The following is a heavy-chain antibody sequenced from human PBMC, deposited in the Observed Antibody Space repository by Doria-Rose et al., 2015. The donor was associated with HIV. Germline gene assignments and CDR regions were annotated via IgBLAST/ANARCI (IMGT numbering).Heavy chain of an antibody. CDR1: GVSLSSPGMG. J-gene: IGHJ4*02. Sequence: QVTLKESGPVLVKPTETLTLTCTVSGVSLSSPGMGVSWIRQPPGKALEWLANIFSDDERSYNTSLKSRLTISSVTSNSQVVLTMTDMDPVDTATYYCARIKSSRWYHKYYFDFWGQGTLVIVSA. V-gene: IGHV2-26*01. CDR2: IFSDDER. CDR3: ARIKSSRWYHKYYFDF. D-gene: IGHD6-13*01.